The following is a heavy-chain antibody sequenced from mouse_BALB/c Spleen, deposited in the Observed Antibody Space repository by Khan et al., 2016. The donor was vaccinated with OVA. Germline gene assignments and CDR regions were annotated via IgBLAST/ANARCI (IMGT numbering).Heavy chain of an antibody. CDR3: AGSITPVVAVYY. V-gene: IGHV5-9*04. CDR1: GLTFSSSA. Sequence: EVELVESGGGLVKPGGSLKLSCAASGLTFSSSAMSWVRQTPEKRLEWVATISAGGRKIYYADSVKGRFTISRDNAKNTLSLQMSSLRSEDTAMYYCAGSITPVVAVYYWGQGTTLTVSS. CDR2: ISAGGRKI. D-gene: IGHD1-1*01. J-gene: IGHJ2*01.